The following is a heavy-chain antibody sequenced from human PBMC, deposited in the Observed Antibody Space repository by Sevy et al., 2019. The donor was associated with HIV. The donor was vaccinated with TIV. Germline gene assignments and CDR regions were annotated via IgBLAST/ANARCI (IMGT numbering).Heavy chain of an antibody. CDR3: AKDLAGPGRRYFDY. Sequence: GGSLRLSCAASGFTFSNYGMHWVRQVPGKGLEWVTFIRYDGSDKYYAASVKGRFTISRDDSRNTLYLQMDSLRAEDTAIYYCAKDLAGPGRRYFDYWGQGTLVTVSS. J-gene: IGHJ4*02. CDR2: IRYDGSDK. CDR1: GFTFSNYG. D-gene: IGHD6-13*01. V-gene: IGHV3-30*02.